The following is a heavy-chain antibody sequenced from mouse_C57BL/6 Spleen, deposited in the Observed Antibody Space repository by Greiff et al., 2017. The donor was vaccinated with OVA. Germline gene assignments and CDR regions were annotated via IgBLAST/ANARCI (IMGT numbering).Heavy chain of an antibody. Sequence: EVKLMESGGGLVQPGGSMKLSCVASGFTFSNYWMNWVRQSPEKGLEWVAQIRLKSDNYATHYAESVQGRFTISRDDSKSSVYLQMNNLRAEDTGIYYCTANYYGGSYWGQGTTLTVSS. CDR1: GFTFSNYW. J-gene: IGHJ2*01. D-gene: IGHD1-1*01. V-gene: IGHV6-3*01. CDR3: TANYYGGSY. CDR2: IRLKSDNYAT.